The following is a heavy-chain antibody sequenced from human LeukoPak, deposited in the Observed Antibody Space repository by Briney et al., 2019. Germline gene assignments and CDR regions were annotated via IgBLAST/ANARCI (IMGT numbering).Heavy chain of an antibody. J-gene: IGHJ6*03. CDR2: IHASGST. CDR3: ARDTTMINNYYYYTDV. Sequence: SQTLSLTCIVSGGSISSDTYYWGWIRQPAGKGLDWIGRIHASGSTNYNPSLRGRFSISVDTSKNQFSLHLSSVTAADTAVYFCARDTTMINNYYYYTDVWGKGTTVTVSS. V-gene: IGHV4-61*02. D-gene: IGHD5-18*01. CDR1: GGSISSDTYY.